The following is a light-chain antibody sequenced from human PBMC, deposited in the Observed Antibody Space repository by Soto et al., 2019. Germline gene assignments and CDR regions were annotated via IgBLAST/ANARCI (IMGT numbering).Light chain of an antibody. V-gene: IGKV1-39*01. CDR2: TTS. CDR1: QPISDY. Sequence: DIQMTQSPSSLSASVGDRVTITCRTSQPISDYLNWYQQKPGKAPTLLIYTTSNLQSGVPSRFSGSGSATHFTLTISSLQPEDFATYYCQQHSNTPRTFGQGTKVDIX. J-gene: IGKJ1*01. CDR3: QQHSNTPRT.